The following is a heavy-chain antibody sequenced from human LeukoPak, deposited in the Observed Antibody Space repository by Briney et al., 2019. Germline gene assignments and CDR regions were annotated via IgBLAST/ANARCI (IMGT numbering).Heavy chain of an antibody. V-gene: IGHV4-39*07. J-gene: IGHJ4*02. CDR1: GGSVYTSDYY. CDR3: ARVFDS. CDR2: IFYTGKT. Sequence: PSETLSLTCTVSGGSVYTSDYYWGWVRQPPGKGPEWIGDIFYTGKTNYNPSLKSRVSISIDTSKNQFSLKLTSVIAADTAVYYCARVFDSWGQGTLVTVSS.